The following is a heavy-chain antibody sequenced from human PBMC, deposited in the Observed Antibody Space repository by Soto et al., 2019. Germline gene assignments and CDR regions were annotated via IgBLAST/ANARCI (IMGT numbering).Heavy chain of an antibody. CDR1: GYTFTGYY. V-gene: IGHV1-2*04. CDR2: INPNSGGT. J-gene: IGHJ6*02. D-gene: IGHD6-19*01. CDR3: ARDRDSSGWPRDYYGMDV. Sequence: ASVTVSCKASGYTFTGYYMHWVRQAPGQGLEWMGWINPNSGGTNYAQKFQGWVTMTRDTSISTAYMELSRLRSDDTAVYYCARDRDSSGWPRDYYGMDVWGQGTTVTVSS.